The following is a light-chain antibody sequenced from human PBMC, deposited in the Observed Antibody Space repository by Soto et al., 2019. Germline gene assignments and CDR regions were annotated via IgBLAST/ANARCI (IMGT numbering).Light chain of an antibody. Sequence: QSALTQPASVSGSPGQSITISCTGTSSDVGGYDFVSWYQHHPGKAPKLIIYEVRTRPSGVSDRFSGSKSGNTASLTISGLHAEDEDDYYCSSYTSDWGVFGTGTKVTVL. V-gene: IGLV2-14*01. J-gene: IGLJ1*01. CDR2: EVR. CDR3: SSYTSDWGV. CDR1: SSDVGGYDF.